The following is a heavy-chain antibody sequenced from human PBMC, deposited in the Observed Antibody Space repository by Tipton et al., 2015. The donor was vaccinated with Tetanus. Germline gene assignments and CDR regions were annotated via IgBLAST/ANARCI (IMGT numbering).Heavy chain of an antibody. Sequence: TLSLTCTVSGGSINSYYWSWVRQPPGKGLEWIAYIHYSGRTNYNPSLKSRATISLATSENQFSLTLSSVTAADTAVYYCARHSAMPAAIVYYAMDVWGQGTTVTVSS. CDR2: IHYSGRT. CDR1: GGSINSYY. D-gene: IGHD2-2*02. J-gene: IGHJ6*02. CDR3: ARHSAMPAAIVYYAMDV. V-gene: IGHV4-59*08.